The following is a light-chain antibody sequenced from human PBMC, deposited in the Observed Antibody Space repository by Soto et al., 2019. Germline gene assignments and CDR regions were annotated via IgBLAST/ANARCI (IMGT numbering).Light chain of an antibody. V-gene: IGLV2-14*01. CDR1: SSDIGGYDY. J-gene: IGLJ2*01. Sequence: QSALTQPASVSGSPGQSITISCTGTSSDIGGYDYVSWYQQYPGKAPKLMIYDVTNRASGVPSRFSASKSGDTASLTISGLQAEDEADYYCSSYTSTSTLVVFGGGTKLTVL. CDR3: SSYTSTSTLVV. CDR2: DVT.